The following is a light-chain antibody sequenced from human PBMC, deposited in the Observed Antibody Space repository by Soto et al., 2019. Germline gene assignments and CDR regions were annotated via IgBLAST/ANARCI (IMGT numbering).Light chain of an antibody. Sequence: QSVLTQPASVSGSPGQSITISCAGTSSDVGGYNYVSWYQQHPGKAPKLMIYEVSNRPSGVSNRFSGSKSGNTASLTISGLQADDEADYYCTSYTSRSTWVFGGGTKLTVL. CDR3: TSYTSRSTWV. J-gene: IGLJ3*02. CDR1: SSDVGGYNY. CDR2: EVS. V-gene: IGLV2-14*01.